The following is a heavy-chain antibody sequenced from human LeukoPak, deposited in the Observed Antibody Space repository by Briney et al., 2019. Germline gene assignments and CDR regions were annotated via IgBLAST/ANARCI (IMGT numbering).Heavy chain of an antibody. D-gene: IGHD4-17*01. CDR1: GFTFSDYY. V-gene: IGHV3-11*04. J-gene: IGHJ3*02. CDR3: ARSLSDYGDYVEEAGAFDI. CDR2: ISSSGSTI. Sequence: GGSLRLSCAASGFTFSDYYMSWIRQAPGKGLEWVSYISSSGSTIYYADSVKGRFTISRDNAKNSLYLQMNSLRAEDTAVYYCARSLSDYGDYVEEAGAFDIWGQGTMVTVSS.